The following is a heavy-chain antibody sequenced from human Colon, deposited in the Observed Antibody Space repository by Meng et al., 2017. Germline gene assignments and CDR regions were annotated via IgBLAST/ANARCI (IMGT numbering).Heavy chain of an antibody. CDR3: ARGRGTYVYYYYGMDV. V-gene: IGHV7-4-1*02. CDR1: GYTFTSYA. CDR2: INTNTGNP. D-gene: IGHD3-10*02. Sequence: ASVKVSCKASGYTFTSYAMNWVRQAPGQWLEWMGWINTNTGNPTYAQVFTGRFVFSLDTSVSTAYLQISSLKAEDTAVYYCARGRGTYVYYYYGMDVWGQGTTVTVSS. J-gene: IGHJ6*02.